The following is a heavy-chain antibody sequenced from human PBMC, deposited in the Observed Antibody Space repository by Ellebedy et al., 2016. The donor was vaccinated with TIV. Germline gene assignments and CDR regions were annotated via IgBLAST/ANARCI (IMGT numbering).Heavy chain of an antibody. J-gene: IGHJ4*02. CDR3: AKAGVAYSSSVYYFDY. CDR2: INSDGSST. D-gene: IGHD6-13*01. CDR1: GFTFSSYW. Sequence: GESLKISXAASGFTFSSYWMHWVRQAPGKGLVWVSRINSDGSSTYYADSVKGRFTISRDNSKNTLYLQMNSLRAEDTAVYYCAKAGVAYSSSVYYFDYWGQGTLVTVSS. V-gene: IGHV3-74*01.